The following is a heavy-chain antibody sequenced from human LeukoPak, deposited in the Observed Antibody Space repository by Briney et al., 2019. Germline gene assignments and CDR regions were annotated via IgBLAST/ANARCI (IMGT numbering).Heavy chain of an antibody. D-gene: IGHD6-13*01. CDR2: IYPTGST. V-gene: IGHV4-38-2*02. CDR3: AKAYSSSWYWNWFDP. Sequence: SETLSLTCTVSGYSISSGYYWGWIRQPPGKGLEWIGNIYPTGSTYYNPSLKSRVTISVDTSKNQFSLKVSSVSAADTAVYYCAKAYSSSWYWNWFDPWGQGTLVTVSS. J-gene: IGHJ5*02. CDR1: GYSISSGYY.